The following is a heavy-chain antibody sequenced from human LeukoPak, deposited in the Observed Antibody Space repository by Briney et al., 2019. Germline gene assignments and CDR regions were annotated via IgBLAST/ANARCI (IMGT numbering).Heavy chain of an antibody. CDR3: ARGGEYYYDSSGYSNTGFDY. CDR2: INHSGST. D-gene: IGHD3-22*01. Sequence: SETLSLTCAVYGGSFSGYYWSWIRQPPGKGLEWIGEINHSGSTNYNPSLKSRVTISVDTSKNQFSLKLSSVTAAGTAVYYCARGGEYYYDSSGYSNTGFDYWGQGTLVTVSS. CDR1: GGSFSGYY. J-gene: IGHJ4*02. V-gene: IGHV4-34*01.